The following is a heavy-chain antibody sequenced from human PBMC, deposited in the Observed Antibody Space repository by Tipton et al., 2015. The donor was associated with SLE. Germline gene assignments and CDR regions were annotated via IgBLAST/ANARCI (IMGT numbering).Heavy chain of an antibody. V-gene: IGHV4-59*08. J-gene: IGHJ4*02. D-gene: IGHD3-3*01. CDR2: IYYSGST. Sequence: TLSLTCTVSGASISSYYWSWIRQPPGKGLEWIGYIYYSGSTIHNPSLKSRVTMSVDTSKNQFSLKLSSVTAADTAVYYCARVPRSGYHDYWGQGTLVIVSS. CDR3: ARVPRSGYHDY. CDR1: GASISSYY.